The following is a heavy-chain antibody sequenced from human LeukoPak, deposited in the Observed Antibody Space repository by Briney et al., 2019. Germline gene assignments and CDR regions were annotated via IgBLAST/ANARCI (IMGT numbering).Heavy chain of an antibody. D-gene: IGHD2-2*01. Sequence: PSETLYLTCAVYGGSFNGYYWRWIRQPPGKGLEWIGEINHSGSTNYNPSLKSRVTTSVETSSNPFSLTLTSVTGADTAVYYCACNPAYCSSTSCYQSAFDIWGQGTMVTVSS. V-gene: IGHV4-34*01. CDR3: ACNPAYCSSTSCYQSAFDI. J-gene: IGHJ3*02. CDR1: GGSFNGYY. CDR2: INHSGST.